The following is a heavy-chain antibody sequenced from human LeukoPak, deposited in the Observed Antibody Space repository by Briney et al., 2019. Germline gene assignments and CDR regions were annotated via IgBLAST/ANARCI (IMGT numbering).Heavy chain of an antibody. V-gene: IGHV4-34*01. CDR1: GGSFSGYY. D-gene: IGHD2-21*02. CDR2: INHSGST. Sequence: SETLSLTCAVYGGSFSGYYWSWIRQPPGKGLEWIGEINHSGSTNYNPSLKSRVTISVDTSKNQFSLKLSSVTAADTAVYYCARPLGDRGQGTLVTVSS. CDR3: ARPLGD. J-gene: IGHJ4*02.